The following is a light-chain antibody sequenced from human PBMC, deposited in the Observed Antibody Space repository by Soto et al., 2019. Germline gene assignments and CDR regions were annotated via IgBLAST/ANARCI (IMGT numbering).Light chain of an antibody. CDR3: QQYYTMSIT. CDR1: QSVSSN. Sequence: EIVMSQSPATLSVSAGERATLSCRASQSVSSNLAWYQQKPGQAPRLLIYGASTRATGIPARFSGSGSGTEFTLTISSLQSEDVAVYYCQQYYTMSITFGQGTRLEIK. CDR2: GAS. V-gene: IGKV3-15*01. J-gene: IGKJ5*01.